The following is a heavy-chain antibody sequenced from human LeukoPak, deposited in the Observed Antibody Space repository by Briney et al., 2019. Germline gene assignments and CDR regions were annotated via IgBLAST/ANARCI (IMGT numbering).Heavy chain of an antibody. CDR3: ARAPGYDFWSGYYPLDY. J-gene: IGHJ4*02. D-gene: IGHD3-3*01. CDR2: INPNSGGT. V-gene: IGHV1-2*02. CDR1: GYTFTGYY. Sequence: ASVKVSCKASGYTFTGYYMHWVRQAPGQGLEWMGWINPNSGGTNYAQKFQGRVTMTRDTSISTAYMELSRLRSDDTAVYYCARAPGYDFWSGYYPLDYWGQGTLVTVSS.